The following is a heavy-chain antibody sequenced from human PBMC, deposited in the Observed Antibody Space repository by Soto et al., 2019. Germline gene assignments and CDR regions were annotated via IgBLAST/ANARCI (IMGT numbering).Heavy chain of an antibody. D-gene: IGHD3-3*01. Sequence: GGSLRLSCASSGFTFSNAWMSWVRQAPGKGLEWVGRIKSKTDGGTTDYAAPVKGRLTISRDDSKNTLYLQMNSLKTEDTAVYYCTTVKRYYDFWSGYYSGDYYYYMDVWGKGTTVTVSS. CDR3: TTVKRYYDFWSGYYSGDYYYYMDV. CDR1: GFTFSNAW. CDR2: IKSKTDGGTT. V-gene: IGHV3-15*01. J-gene: IGHJ6*03.